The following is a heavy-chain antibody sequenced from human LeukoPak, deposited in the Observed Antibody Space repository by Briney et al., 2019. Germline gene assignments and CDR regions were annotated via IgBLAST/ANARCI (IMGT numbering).Heavy chain of an antibody. Sequence: PGGSLRLSCAASGFTITRNYMTWVRQAPGKGLEWVLLIYSGGSTSYSDSVKGRFTISRDTSKETVYLQMDSLRAEDTAVYYCARVTSRSGYYFDYWGQGSLVTVSS. CDR2: IYSGGST. V-gene: IGHV3-53*01. CDR1: GFTITRNY. CDR3: ARVTSRSGYYFDY. D-gene: IGHD1-14*01. J-gene: IGHJ4*02.